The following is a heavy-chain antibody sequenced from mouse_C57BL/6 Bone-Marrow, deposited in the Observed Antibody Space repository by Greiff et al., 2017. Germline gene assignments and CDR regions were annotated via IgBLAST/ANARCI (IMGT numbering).Heavy chain of an antibody. CDR3: ARIYCSSIPYAMDY. Sequence: VQLQQSGAELVRPGTSVKVSCKASGYAFTNYLIEWVKQRPGQGLAWIGVFNPGSGGTNYNEKFKGKATLTADNSSSTAYMQLSSLTSADSAVSVCARIYCSSIPYAMDYWGQGTSVTVSS. V-gene: IGHV1-54*01. CDR2: FNPGSGGT. CDR1: GYAFTNYL. D-gene: IGHD1-1*01. J-gene: IGHJ4*01.